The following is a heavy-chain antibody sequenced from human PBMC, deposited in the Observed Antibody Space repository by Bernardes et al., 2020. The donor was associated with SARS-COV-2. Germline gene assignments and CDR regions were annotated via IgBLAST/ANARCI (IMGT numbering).Heavy chain of an antibody. CDR3: ARADGDPRFDYYGMDV. CDR2: IYSGGST. V-gene: IGHV3-66*02. J-gene: IGHJ6*02. Sequence: GGSLRLSCAASGFTVSSNYMSWVRQAPGKGLEWVSVIYSGGSTYYADSVKGRFTISRDNSKNTLYLQMNSLRAEDTAVYYCARADGDPRFDYYGMDVWGQGTTVTVSS. D-gene: IGHD4-17*01. CDR1: GFTVSSNY.